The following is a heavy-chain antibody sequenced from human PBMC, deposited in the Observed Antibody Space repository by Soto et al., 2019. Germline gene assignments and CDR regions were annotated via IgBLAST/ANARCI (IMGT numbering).Heavy chain of an antibody. J-gene: IGHJ3*01. CDR2: IFHSGDT. V-gene: IGHV4-4*02. D-gene: IGHD6-19*01. CDR3: AYSTGWYRHDV. CDR1: GDSISSSKW. Sequence: QVQLQESGPGLVKPSGTLSLTCDVSGDSISSSKWWTWVRQPPGKGLEWIGDIFHSGDTNYNPSRKSRVFISVDKSQNQFSLKLSSVTAADTAVYYCAYSTGWYRHDVWGQGTLVTVSS.